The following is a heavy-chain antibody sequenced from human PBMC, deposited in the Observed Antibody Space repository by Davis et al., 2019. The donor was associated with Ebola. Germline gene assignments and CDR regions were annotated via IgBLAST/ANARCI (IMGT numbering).Heavy chain of an antibody. J-gene: IGHJ4*02. CDR1: GFTFSSYA. CDR3: ARVMVQGGGPLFDH. D-gene: IGHD3-10*01. Sequence: GGSLRLSCAASGFTFSSYAMSWVRQAPGKGLQWVANIKQDGSESSYVDSVKGRSTISRDNSKNSLYLHMNSLRAEDTAVYYCARVMVQGGGPLFDHWGQGALVTVS. V-gene: IGHV3-7*01. CDR2: IKQDGSES.